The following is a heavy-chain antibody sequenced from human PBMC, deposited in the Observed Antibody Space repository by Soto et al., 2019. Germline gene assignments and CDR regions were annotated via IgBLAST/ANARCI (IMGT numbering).Heavy chain of an antibody. V-gene: IGHV2-5*02. Sequence: QITLKESGPTLVKPTQTLTLTCTFSGFSLTTTGVGVGWIRQPPGKALEWLAIIYWDDDKRYSPSLKSRLTITKDTSKNQVVLTMTNMDPVDTATYFCAHRAVLCSGGTCYSHPFDFWGQGTLVTVSS. CDR2: IYWDDDK. J-gene: IGHJ4*02. CDR1: GFSLTTTGVG. CDR3: AHRAVLCSGGTCYSHPFDF. D-gene: IGHD2-15*01.